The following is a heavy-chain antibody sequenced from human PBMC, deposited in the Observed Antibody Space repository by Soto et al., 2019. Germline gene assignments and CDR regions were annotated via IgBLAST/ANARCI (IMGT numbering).Heavy chain of an antibody. CDR1: GFTFSSYG. CDR3: AKDFRSYGIDY. J-gene: IGHJ4*02. Sequence: QVQLVESGGGVVQPGRSLRLSCAASGFTFSSYGMHWVRLAPGKGLEWVAVISYDGSNKYYADSVKGRFTISRDNSKNTLYLQMNSLRAEDTAVYYCAKDFRSYGIDYWGQGTLVTVSS. V-gene: IGHV3-30*18. CDR2: ISYDGSNK. D-gene: IGHD5-18*01.